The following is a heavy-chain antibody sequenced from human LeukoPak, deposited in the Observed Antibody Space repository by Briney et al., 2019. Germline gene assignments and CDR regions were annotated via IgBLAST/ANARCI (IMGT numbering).Heavy chain of an antibody. CDR2: IYYSGST. V-gene: IGHV4-59*08. CDR3: ARSVIYSGYDFDY. J-gene: IGHJ4*02. CDR1: GGSISSYY. D-gene: IGHD5-12*01. Sequence: PSETLSLTCTVSGGSISSYYWSWIRQPPGKGLEWIGYIYYSGSTNYNPSLKSRVTISVDTSKNQFSLKLSSVTAADTAVYYCARSVIYSGYDFDYWGQGTLVTVSS.